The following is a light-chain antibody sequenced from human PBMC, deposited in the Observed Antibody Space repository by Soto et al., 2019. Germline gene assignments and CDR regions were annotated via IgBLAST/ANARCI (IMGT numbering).Light chain of an antibody. V-gene: IGLV2-14*01. CDR1: SSDVGGYNY. J-gene: IGLJ2*01. CDR3: SSYTRNSTLV. Sequence: QSALTQPACVSGSPGQSITISYTGTSSDVGGYNYVSWYQQHPGKAPKLMIYEVSNRPSGVSNRFSGSKSGNTASLTISGLQAEDEADYYCSSYTRNSTLVFGGGTKVTVL. CDR2: EVS.